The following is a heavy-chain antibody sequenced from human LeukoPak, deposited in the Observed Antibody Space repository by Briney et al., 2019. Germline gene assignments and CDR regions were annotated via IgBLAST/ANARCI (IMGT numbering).Heavy chain of an antibody. J-gene: IGHJ5*02. CDR1: GNTFTGYY. D-gene: IGHD3-10*01. CDR2: INPNSGGT. Sequence: ASVKVSCKASGNTFTGYYMHWVRQAPGQGLEWMGWINPNSGGTNYAQKFQGRVTMTRDTSISTAYMELSRLRSDDTAVYYCARGAVRALHWFDPWGQGTLVTVSS. V-gene: IGHV1-2*02. CDR3: ARGAVRALHWFDP.